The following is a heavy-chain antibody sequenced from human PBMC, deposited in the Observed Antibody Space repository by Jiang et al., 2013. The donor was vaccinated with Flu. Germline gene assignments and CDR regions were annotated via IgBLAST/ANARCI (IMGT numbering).Heavy chain of an antibody. J-gene: IGHJ5*02. CDR2: INPNSGGT. Sequence: HWVRQAPGQGLEWMGWINPNSGGTNYAQKFQGRVTMTRDTSISTAYMELSRLRSDDTAVYYCARGTQYNWFDPWGQGTLVTVSS. D-gene: IGHD1-14*01. CDR3: ARGTQYNWFDP. V-gene: IGHV1-2*02.